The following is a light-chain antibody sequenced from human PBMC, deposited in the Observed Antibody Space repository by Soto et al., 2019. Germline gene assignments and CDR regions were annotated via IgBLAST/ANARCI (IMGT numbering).Light chain of an antibody. V-gene: IGLV2-14*01. CDR2: EVT. CDR1: SSDVGGYNY. Sequence: QSALTQHASGSGSPGQSITISCTGTSSDVGGYNYVSWYQQHPGKAPKLMIDEVTNRPSGISNRFSGSKSGNTASLTISGLQAEDEADYYCSSYTSSSTLVFGVGTKLTVL. J-gene: IGLJ2*01. CDR3: SSYTSSSTLV.